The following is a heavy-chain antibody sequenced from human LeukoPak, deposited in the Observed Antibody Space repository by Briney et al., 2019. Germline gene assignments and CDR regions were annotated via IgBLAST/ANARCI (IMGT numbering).Heavy chain of an antibody. CDR2: ISGSGGST. D-gene: IGHD3-22*01. CDR3: ARVAMSDSSGYCDY. J-gene: IGHJ4*02. CDR1: GFTFSSYA. Sequence: GRSLRLSCAASGFTFSSYAMSWVRQAPGKGLEWVSAISGSGGSTYYADSVKGRFTVSRDNSKNTLYLHMNSVRAEDTAVYYCARVAMSDSSGYCDYWGQGTLVTVSS. V-gene: IGHV3-23*01.